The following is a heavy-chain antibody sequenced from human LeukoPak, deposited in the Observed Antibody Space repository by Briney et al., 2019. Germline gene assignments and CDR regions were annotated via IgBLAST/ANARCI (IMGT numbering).Heavy chain of an antibody. D-gene: IGHD1-1*01. V-gene: IGHV3-11*01. CDR1: GFDLSDYY. CDR3: VRRLDYFDY. CDR2: ISSSGGNI. J-gene: IGHJ4*02. Sequence: GGSLRLSCVVSGFDLSDYYMSWIRQAPGKGLEWISYISSSGGNIYFADSVKGRFTMSRNNARGSLYLQMNSLRADDTAIYSWVRRLDYFDYWGQGTLVTVSS.